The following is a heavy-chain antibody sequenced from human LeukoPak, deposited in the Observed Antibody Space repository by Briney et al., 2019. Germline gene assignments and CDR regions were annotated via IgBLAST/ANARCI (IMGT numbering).Heavy chain of an antibody. Sequence: GGSLRLSCAASGFTFSSYAMSRVRQAPGEGLVWVSRIIGDGSSTTYADSVKGRFTISRDNAKNTLYLQMNSLRVEDTAVYYCARGSGISDYWGQGTLVTVSS. J-gene: IGHJ4*02. CDR2: IIGDGSST. V-gene: IGHV3-74*03. CDR1: GFTFSSYA. CDR3: ARGSGISDY. D-gene: IGHD1-20*01.